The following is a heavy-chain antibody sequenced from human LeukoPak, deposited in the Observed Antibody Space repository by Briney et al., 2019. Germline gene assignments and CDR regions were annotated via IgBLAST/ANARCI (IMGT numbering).Heavy chain of an antibody. CDR3: ARAPKNDAYDI. CDR2: INPNSGDT. Sequence: ASVKISCKASGYTFTGYHIHWLRQAPGQGLEGVGWINPNSGDTHYAQNFQGRVTMTRDTSISTASMDLSRLRSDDTAVYYCARAPKNDAYDIWGRGTMVTVSS. CDR1: GYTFTGYH. J-gene: IGHJ3*02. V-gene: IGHV1-2*02.